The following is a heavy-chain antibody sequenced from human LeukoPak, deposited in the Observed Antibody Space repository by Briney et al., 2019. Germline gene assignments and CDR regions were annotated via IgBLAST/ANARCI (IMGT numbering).Heavy chain of an antibody. J-gene: IGHJ6*02. CDR1: GGSISSSSYY. CDR2: IYYSGST. V-gene: IGHV4-39*01. Sequence: SETLSLTCTVSGGSISSSSYYWGLIRQPPGKWLEWIGSIYYSGSTYYNPSLKSRVTISVDTSKNQFSLKLSSVTAADTAVYYCATHSVRGYGMDVWGQGTTVTVSS. D-gene: IGHD3-10*01. CDR3: ATHSVRGYGMDV.